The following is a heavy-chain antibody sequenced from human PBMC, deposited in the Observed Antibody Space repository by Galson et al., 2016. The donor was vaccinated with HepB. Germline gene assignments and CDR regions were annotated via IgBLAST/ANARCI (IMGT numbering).Heavy chain of an antibody. CDR3: ARDARAIKYGFYYGMDV. Sequence: SLRLSCAGSGFTFSDYNINWVRQAPGKGLEWVSSIRSSRTNIYYADSVKGRFTISRDNAKNSVYLQMNSLRADDTAVYYCARDARAIKYGFYYGMDVWGQGTTVTVSS. CDR2: IRSSRTNI. CDR1: GFTFSDYN. J-gene: IGHJ6*02. V-gene: IGHV3-21*01. D-gene: IGHD2-2*01.